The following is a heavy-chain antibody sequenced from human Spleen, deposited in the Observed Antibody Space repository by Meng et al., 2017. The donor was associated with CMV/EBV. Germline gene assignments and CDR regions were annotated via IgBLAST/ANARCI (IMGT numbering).Heavy chain of an antibody. CDR3: ARQAPDNWFDP. J-gene: IGHJ5*02. V-gene: IGHV4-31*03. CDR1: SGHSSSGVDR. Sequence: CTGSSGHSSSGVDRGSWTRQHREKGLEWIEYSYYDGTTHYHPSLRSRVSISVDTSKTQFPLKLTSVTAADTAVYFCARQAPDNWFDPWGQGALVTVSS. CDR2: SYYDGTT.